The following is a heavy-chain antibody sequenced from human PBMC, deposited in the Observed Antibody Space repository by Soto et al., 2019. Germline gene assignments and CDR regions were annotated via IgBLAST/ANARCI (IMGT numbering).Heavy chain of an antibody. CDR3: AKGGNPYYDFWSDY. Sequence: EVQLVESGGGLAQPGGSLRLSCAASGFNFNNYAMHWVRQAPGKGLEWVSGINWNSGKIVYADSVKGRFTISRDNAKNSLYLQMNSLRDEDTAFYYCAKGGNPYYDFWSDYWGQGTLVTVSS. CDR1: GFNFNNYA. CDR2: INWNSGKI. V-gene: IGHV3-9*01. D-gene: IGHD3-3*01. J-gene: IGHJ4*02.